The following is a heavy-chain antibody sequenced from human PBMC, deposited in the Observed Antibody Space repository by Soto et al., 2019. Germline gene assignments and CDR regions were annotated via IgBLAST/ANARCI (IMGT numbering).Heavy chain of an antibody. J-gene: IGHJ6*02. CDR2: INAGNGNT. V-gene: IGHV1-3*01. CDR3: VKPMTTATFYYYYGMDV. Sequence: ASVKVSCKASGYTFTSYAMHWVRQEQGQRLEWMGWINAGNGNTKYSQKFQGRVTITRDTSASTAYMELSSLRSEDTAVYYCVKPMTTATFYYYYGMDVWGQGTTVTVSS. D-gene: IGHD4-17*01. CDR1: GYTFTSYA.